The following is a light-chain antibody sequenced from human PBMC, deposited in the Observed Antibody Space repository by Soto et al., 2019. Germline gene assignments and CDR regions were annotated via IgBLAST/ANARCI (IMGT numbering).Light chain of an antibody. Sequence: QSVLTQPASVSGSPGQSITISCTGTSSDVGGYNYVSWYQQHPGKAPKLMIYEVSNRPSGVSNRFSGSKSGNTASLTISGIQAEDEADYYCSSYTSSSTRVFGGGTKLNVL. CDR2: EVS. CDR1: SSDVGGYNY. V-gene: IGLV2-14*01. CDR3: SSYTSSSTRV. J-gene: IGLJ3*02.